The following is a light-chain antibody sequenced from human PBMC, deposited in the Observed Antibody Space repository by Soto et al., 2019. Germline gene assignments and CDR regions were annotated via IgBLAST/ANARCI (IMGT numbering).Light chain of an antibody. V-gene: IGKV1-5*03. CDR3: QQYHIYSGT. J-gene: IGKJ1*01. CDR1: QTNDSW. Sequence: DIQMTQSPSTLSASVGDRVTITCRASQTNDSWLAWYQQRPGKPPNLLIYKASTLASGVPSRFSGSGSGTEFTLTSNSLQPYDFATYYCQQYHIYSGTFGQGTKVDIK. CDR2: KAS.